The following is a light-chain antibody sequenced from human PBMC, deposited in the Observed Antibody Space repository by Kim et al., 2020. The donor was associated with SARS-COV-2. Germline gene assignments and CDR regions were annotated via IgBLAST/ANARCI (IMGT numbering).Light chain of an antibody. CDR2: DTY. CDR3: QQRGHWPLT. Sequence: WSQGERATPSSRAVKSVSNYVVWDQRRPGQAPRLVSYDTYNRATGGPARFSGRGSGTDFTLSISSLGPEDLAVYYCQQRGHWPLTFGGGTKVDIK. CDR1: KSVSNY. V-gene: IGKV3-11*01. J-gene: IGKJ4*01.